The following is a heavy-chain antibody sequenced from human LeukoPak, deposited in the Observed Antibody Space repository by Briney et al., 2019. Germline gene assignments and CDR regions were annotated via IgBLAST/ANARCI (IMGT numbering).Heavy chain of an antibody. CDR1: GYTFTGYY. CDR3: GRGGWITGVRGVISYFDY. D-gene: IGHD3-10*01. Sequence: ASVKVSCKASGYTFTGYYIHWVRQAPGQGLEWMEWINPNSGGTNYAQKFQGRVTMTRDTSISTAYMELSRVRSDDTAVYYWGRGGWITGVRGVISYFDYGGQGTVVTVSS. CDR2: INPNSGGT. J-gene: IGHJ4*02. V-gene: IGHV1-2*02.